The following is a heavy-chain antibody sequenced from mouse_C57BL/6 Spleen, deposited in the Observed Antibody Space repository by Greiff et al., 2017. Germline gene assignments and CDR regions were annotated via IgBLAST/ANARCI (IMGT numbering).Heavy chain of an antibody. CDR1: GYTFTDYY. J-gene: IGHJ2*01. Sequence: VQLQQSGPELVKPGASVKISCKASGYTFTDYYMNWVKQSHGKSLEWIGDINPNNGGTSYNQKFKGKATLTVDKSSSTAYMELRSLTSEDSAVYYCARRGYSNLYYFDYWGQGTTLTVSS. V-gene: IGHV1-26*01. D-gene: IGHD2-5*01. CDR3: ARRGYSNLYYFDY. CDR2: INPNNGGT.